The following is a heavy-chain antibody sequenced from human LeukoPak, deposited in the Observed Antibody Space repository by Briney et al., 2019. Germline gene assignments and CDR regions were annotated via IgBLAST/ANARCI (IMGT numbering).Heavy chain of an antibody. CDR2: IYYSGST. J-gene: IGHJ3*02. D-gene: IGHD4-17*01. CDR1: GGSISPYY. CDR3: AGYDLDYGARLDI. Sequence: SETLSLTCIVSGGSISPYYWSWIRQPPGSGLEWIAYIYYSGSTSYNPSLKSRGTISVDTSKNQFSLKLSSVTAADTAVYYCAGYDLDYGARLDIWGQGTMVTVSS. V-gene: IGHV4-59*08.